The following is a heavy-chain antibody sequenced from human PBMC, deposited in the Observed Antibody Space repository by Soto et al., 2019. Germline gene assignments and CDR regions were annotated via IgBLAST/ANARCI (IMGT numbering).Heavy chain of an antibody. D-gene: IGHD3-10*01. Sequence: QVQLVESGGGLVKPGGSLRLSCAASGFTFSDYYMSWIRQAPGKGLEWVSYISSSGSTIYYADSVKGRFTISRDNAKNSLYLQINSLRAEDTAVYYCARDSVLLWFGEFAEIPYYYCYMDVWGKGTTVTVSS. CDR3: ARDSVLLWFGEFAEIPYYYCYMDV. V-gene: IGHV3-11*01. CDR1: GFTFSDYY. J-gene: IGHJ6*03. CDR2: ISSSGSTI.